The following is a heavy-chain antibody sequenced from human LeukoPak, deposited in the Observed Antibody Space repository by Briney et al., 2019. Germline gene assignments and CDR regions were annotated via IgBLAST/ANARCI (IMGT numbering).Heavy chain of an antibody. V-gene: IGHV3-21*01. Sequence: SGGSLRLSCAASGFTFSSYSMNWVRQAPGKGLEWVSSISSSSSYIYYADSVKGRFTISRDNAKNSLYLQMNSLRAGDTAVYYCARGGYYDSSGPGDAFDIWGQGTMVTVSS. J-gene: IGHJ3*02. CDR1: GFTFSSYS. CDR3: ARGGYYDSSGPGDAFDI. CDR2: ISSSSSYI. D-gene: IGHD3-22*01.